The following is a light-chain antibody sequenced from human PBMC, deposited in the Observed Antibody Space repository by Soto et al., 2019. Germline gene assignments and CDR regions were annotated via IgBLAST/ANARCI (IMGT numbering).Light chain of an antibody. CDR3: QQTYSNPRT. CDR1: QSISSW. Sequence: GDRVTVTCRASQSISSWLAWYQQKPGKAPKLLIYDASSLESGVPSRFSGSGSGTDFTFTISSLQPEDSATYYCQQTYSNPRTFGQGTKVDIK. CDR2: DAS. J-gene: IGKJ1*01. V-gene: IGKV1-39*01.